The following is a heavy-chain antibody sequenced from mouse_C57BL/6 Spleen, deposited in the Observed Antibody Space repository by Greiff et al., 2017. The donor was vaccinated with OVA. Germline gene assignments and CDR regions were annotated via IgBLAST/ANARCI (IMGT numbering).Heavy chain of an antibody. CDR3: AIIYYDYLYYAMDY. CDR2: INPSSGYT. Sequence: VQLQQSGAELAKPGASVKLSCKASGYTFTSYWMHWVKQRPGQGLEWIGYINPSSGYTKYNQKFKDKATLTAYKSSSTAYMQLSSLTYEDSAVYYCAIIYYDYLYYAMDYWGQGTSVTVSS. CDR1: GYTFTSYW. D-gene: IGHD2-4*01. V-gene: IGHV1-7*01. J-gene: IGHJ4*01.